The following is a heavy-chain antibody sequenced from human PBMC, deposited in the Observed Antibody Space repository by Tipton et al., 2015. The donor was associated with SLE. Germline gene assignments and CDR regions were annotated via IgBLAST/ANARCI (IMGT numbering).Heavy chain of an antibody. V-gene: IGHV4-31*03. Sequence: TLSLTCTVSGGSINTGGYYWSWIRQHPGKGLEWIGYIYYNGNTNYNPSLKSRLTISVDTSKNQFSLKLTSVTAADTAVYYCARGDLDYGDYNYWGQGTLVTVSS. J-gene: IGHJ4*02. CDR1: GGSINTGGYY. CDR3: ARGDLDYGDYNY. CDR2: IYYNGNT. D-gene: IGHD4-17*01.